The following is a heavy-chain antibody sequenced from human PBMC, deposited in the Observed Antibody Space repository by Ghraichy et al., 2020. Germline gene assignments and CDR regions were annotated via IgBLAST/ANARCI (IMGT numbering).Heavy chain of an antibody. CDR3: ARLSARRDSQWFDP. Sequence: SETLSLTCNVSGASISSGGYYWSWIRQPPGKGLEWIGYIYYSGSTYYNPSLKSRVTISVDTSNNQFSLKLSSVTAADTAVYYCARLSARRDSQWFDPWGQGTLVPVSS. CDR1: GASISSGGYY. CDR2: IYYSGST. J-gene: IGHJ5*02. V-gene: IGHV4-31*03.